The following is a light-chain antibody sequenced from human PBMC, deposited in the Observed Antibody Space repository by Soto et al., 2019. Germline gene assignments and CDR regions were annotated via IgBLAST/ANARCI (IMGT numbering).Light chain of an antibody. J-gene: IGLJ1*01. V-gene: IGLV1-44*01. Sequence: QSVLTQPPSASGTPGQRVTISCSGSSSNIGSNTANWYQQLPGTAPKLLIYRNNQRPSGVPDRFSGSKSGTSASLAISGLQSEDEADYFCAAWDDSLNGHVFGTGTKVTAL. CDR3: AAWDDSLNGHV. CDR1: SSNIGSNT. CDR2: RNN.